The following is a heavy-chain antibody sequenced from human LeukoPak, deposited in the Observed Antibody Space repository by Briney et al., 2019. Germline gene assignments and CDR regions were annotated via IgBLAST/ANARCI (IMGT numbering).Heavy chain of an antibody. D-gene: IGHD1-26*01. Sequence: QPGGSLRLSCAASGFTASTYYMNWVRQAPGKGLEWVSIIYSGGTTYYADSVKGRFTISRDTSKNTLSLQMNSLRAEDTAVYFCAREARGSGRDFDYWGQGILVTVSS. CDR3: AREARGSGRDFDY. CDR2: IYSGGTT. J-gene: IGHJ4*02. CDR1: GFTASTYY. V-gene: IGHV3-53*01.